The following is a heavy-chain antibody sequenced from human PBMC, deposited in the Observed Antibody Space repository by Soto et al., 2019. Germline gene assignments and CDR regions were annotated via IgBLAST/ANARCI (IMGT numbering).Heavy chain of an antibody. CDR1: GFTFSDHY. J-gene: IGHJ4*02. D-gene: IGHD5-12*01. CDR2: SRDKVHSHTT. Sequence: EVQLAESGGGLVQPGGSLRLSCADSGFTFSDHYMDWVRQAPGKGLEWVGRSRDKVHSHTTEYAASVKGRFTISRGDSENSLYLQMNSLKTEDTAVYYCARGVVSTGYFDYWGQGTLVTVSS. V-gene: IGHV3-72*01. CDR3: ARGVVSTGYFDY.